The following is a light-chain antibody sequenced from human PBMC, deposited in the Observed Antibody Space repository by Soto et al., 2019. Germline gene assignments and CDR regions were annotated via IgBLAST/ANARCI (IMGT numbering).Light chain of an antibody. CDR1: ERLSSVY. Sequence: EIVLTQSPGTLSVSPGERATLSCRASERLSSVYLAWYQQRPGQPPRLLIYGASNRATGIPDRFSGSGSGTDFTLIINRLEPEDVAIYYCQQYGGSPRITFGQGTRLDIK. J-gene: IGKJ5*01. CDR3: QQYGGSPRIT. CDR2: GAS. V-gene: IGKV3-20*01.